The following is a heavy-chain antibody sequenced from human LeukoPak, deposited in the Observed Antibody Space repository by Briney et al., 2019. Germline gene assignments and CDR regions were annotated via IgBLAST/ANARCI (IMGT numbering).Heavy chain of an antibody. CDR1: GFXFSTYS. V-gene: IGHV3-48*02. CDR2: ITSSSSSI. J-gene: IGHJ3*02. D-gene: IGHD1-26*01. Sequence: GGSLRLSCAASGFXFSTYSMNWVRQAPGKGLEWLSYITSSSSSIYYADSVKGRFTISRDNAKNSLYLQMNSLRDEDTAVYYCASGRAFNIWGQGAMVTVSS. CDR3: ASGRAFNI.